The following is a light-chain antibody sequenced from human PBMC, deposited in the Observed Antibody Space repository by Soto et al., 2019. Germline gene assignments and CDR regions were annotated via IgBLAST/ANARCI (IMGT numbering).Light chain of an antibody. J-gene: IGKJ2*01. CDR2: GAS. Sequence: DIQMTQFPSSLSASVGDRVTITCRASEIISNFVNWYHQRPGKAPKLLMYGASNLQTGVPSRFSGVSSGTDFTLSISSMQREDLGTYDCQQSYSNQYTFGQGTKLEIK. CDR1: EIISNF. CDR3: QQSYSNQYT. V-gene: IGKV1-39*01.